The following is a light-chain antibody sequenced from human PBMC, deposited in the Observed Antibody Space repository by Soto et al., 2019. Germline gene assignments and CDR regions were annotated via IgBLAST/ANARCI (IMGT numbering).Light chain of an antibody. V-gene: IGKV3-20*01. CDR3: QQYRMSPNT. CDR2: GAS. Sequence: EIVSTQSPGTLSLSPGERATLSCRASQRVDDSHLAWYQLRPGQAPRLLIYGASTRDTGIPDRFSGSGSGTDFSLTIRGLKPEDFEVYYCQQYRMSPNTFGQGTRLEIK. CDR1: QRVDDSH. J-gene: IGKJ5*01.